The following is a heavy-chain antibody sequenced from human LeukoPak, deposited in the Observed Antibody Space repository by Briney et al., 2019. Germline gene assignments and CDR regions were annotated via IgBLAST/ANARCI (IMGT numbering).Heavy chain of an antibody. J-gene: IGHJ5*02. D-gene: IGHD4-17*01. CDR1: GGSITSYY. CDR2: VYYNGVT. V-gene: IGHV4-59*08. Sequence: SETLSLTCTVSGGSITSYYCSWIRQSPGKGLEWIGHVYYNGVTNYNPSLRSRVTMSVDTSKNQFSLKLSSVTAAGTAVYYCARHESYGDANWFDPWGQGTLVSVSS. CDR3: ARHESYGDANWFDP.